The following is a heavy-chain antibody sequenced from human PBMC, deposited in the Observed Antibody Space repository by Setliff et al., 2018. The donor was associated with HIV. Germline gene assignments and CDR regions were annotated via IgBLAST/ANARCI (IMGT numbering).Heavy chain of an antibody. CDR1: GYDFTTNW. CDR2: IRPADSDT. Sequence: PGESLKISCKTSGYDFTTNWVGWVRQMPGKGLEWMGIIRPADSDTRVNPSFQGHVTISADKSISTTYPQWSSLRPSDTAMYYCARVFSAGWFDSWGQGTLVTVSS. D-gene: IGHD6-13*01. V-gene: IGHV5-51*01. CDR3: ARVFSAGWFDS. J-gene: IGHJ5*01.